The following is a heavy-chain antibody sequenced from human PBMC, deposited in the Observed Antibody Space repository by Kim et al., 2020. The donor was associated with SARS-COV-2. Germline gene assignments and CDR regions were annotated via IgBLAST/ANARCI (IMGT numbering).Heavy chain of an antibody. CDR3: ARDTKSSGNYGSGSYYYYYYGMDV. CDR2: ISSSGSTI. D-gene: IGHD3-10*01. J-gene: IGHJ6*02. CDR1: GFTFSDYY. V-gene: IGHV3-11*01. Sequence: GGSLRLSCAASGFTFSDYYMSWIRQAPGKGLEWVSYISSSGSTIYYADSVKGRFTISRDNAKNSLYLQMNSLRAEDTAVYYCARDTKSSGNYGSGSYYYYYYGMDVWGQGTTVTVSS.